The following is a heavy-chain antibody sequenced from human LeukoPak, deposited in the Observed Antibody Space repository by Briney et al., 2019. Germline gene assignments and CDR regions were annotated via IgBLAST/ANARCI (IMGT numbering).Heavy chain of an antibody. D-gene: IGHD3-3*01. Sequence: PSETLSLTCTVSGGSISSYYWSWLRQPAGKGLEWIGRIYTSGSTNYNPSLKSRVTMSVDTSKNQFSLKLNSVTAADTAVYYCARHDFWSGYMANNWFDRWGQGTLVTVSS. CDR2: IYTSGST. CDR1: GGSISSYY. CDR3: ARHDFWSGYMANNWFDR. J-gene: IGHJ5*02. V-gene: IGHV4-4*07.